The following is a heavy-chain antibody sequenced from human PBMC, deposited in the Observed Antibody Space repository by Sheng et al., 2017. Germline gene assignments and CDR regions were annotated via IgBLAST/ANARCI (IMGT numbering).Heavy chain of an antibody. J-gene: IGHJ4*02. CDR3: ARDSEQWLVLGYFDY. D-gene: IGHD6-19*01. Sequence: QVQLQESGPGLVKPSETLSLTCAVSGYSISSGYYWGWIRQPPGKGLEWIGSIYHSGSTYYNPSLKSRVTISVDTSKNQFSLKLSSVTAADTAVYYCARDSEQWLVLGYFDYWGQGTLGHRLL. CDR1: GYSISSGYY. V-gene: IGHV4-38-2*02. CDR2: IYHSGST.